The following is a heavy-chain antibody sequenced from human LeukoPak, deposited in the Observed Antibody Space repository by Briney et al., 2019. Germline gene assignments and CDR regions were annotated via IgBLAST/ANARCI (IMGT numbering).Heavy chain of an antibody. J-gene: IGHJ3*02. Sequence: GGSLRLSCAASGFTFSDYCMNWIRQAPGKGLEWVSYISSSSSYTNYADSVKGRFTISRDNAKNSLYLQMNSLRAEDTAVYYCAKLVIISSGAFDIWGQGTMVTVSS. CDR1: GFTFSDYC. CDR2: ISSSSSYT. V-gene: IGHV3-11*06. D-gene: IGHD3-9*01. CDR3: AKLVIISSGAFDI.